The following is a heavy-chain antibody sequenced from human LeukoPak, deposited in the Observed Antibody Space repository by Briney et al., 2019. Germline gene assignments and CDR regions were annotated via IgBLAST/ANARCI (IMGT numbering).Heavy chain of an antibody. CDR3: ARMYAASEGLRDFYFDY. CDR2: INPSGGST. CDR1: GYTFTSYY. V-gene: IGHV1-46*01. Sequence: ASVKVSCKASGYTFTSYYMHWVRQAPGQGLEWMGIINPSGGSTSYAQKFRGRVTMTRDTSTSTVYMELSSLRSEDTAVYYCARMYAASEGLRDFYFDYWGQGTLVTVSS. J-gene: IGHJ4*02. D-gene: IGHD2-8*01.